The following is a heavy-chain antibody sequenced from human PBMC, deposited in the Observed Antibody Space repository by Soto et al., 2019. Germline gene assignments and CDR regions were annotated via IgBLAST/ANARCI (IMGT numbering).Heavy chain of an antibody. D-gene: IGHD3-10*01. J-gene: IGHJ6*03. CDR1: GYTFTSYG. CDR3: ARVPTGGYYYYYYMDV. Sequence: QVQLVQSGAEVKKPGASVKVSCKASGYTFTSYGISWVRTAPGQGLECMGWISAYNGNTNYAQTLQGRVTLTTDTSTSTAYMELRSLRSDDTAVYYCARVPTGGYYYYYYMDVWGKGTTVTVSS. CDR2: ISAYNGNT. V-gene: IGHV1-18*01.